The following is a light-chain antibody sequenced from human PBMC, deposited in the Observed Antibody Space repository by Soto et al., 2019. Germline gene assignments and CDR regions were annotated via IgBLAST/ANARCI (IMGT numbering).Light chain of an antibody. CDR2: SNN. CDR3: AAWDGTLNGYYV. CDR1: SSDVGGYH. Sequence: QSVLTQPPSASESPGQSVTISCTGTSSDVGGYHYVSWYQHHPGRAPKLLIYSNNQRPSGVPDRFSGSKSGTSASLAISGLQSEDEADYYCAAWDGTLNGYYVFGTGTKVTVL. J-gene: IGLJ1*01. V-gene: IGLV1-44*01.